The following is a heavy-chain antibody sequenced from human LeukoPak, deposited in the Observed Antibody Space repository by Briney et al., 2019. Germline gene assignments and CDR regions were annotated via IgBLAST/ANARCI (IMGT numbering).Heavy chain of an antibody. CDR1: GFTFSSYA. V-gene: IGHV3-23*01. J-gene: IGHJ4*02. D-gene: IGHD1-26*01. Sequence: GGSLRLSCAASGFTFSSYAMSWVRQAPGKGLEWVSAISGSGGSTYYADSVKGQFTISRDNSKNTLYLQMNSLRAEDTAVYYCAKDDWELLWIGNYWGQGTLVTVSS. CDR2: ISGSGGST. CDR3: AKDDWELLWIGNY.